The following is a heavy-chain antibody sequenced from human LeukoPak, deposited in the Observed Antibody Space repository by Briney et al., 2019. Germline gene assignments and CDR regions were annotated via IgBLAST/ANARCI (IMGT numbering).Heavy chain of an antibody. CDR3: ARGGYSYGPKAFDI. CDR1: GFTFSDYW. CDR2: INQDGSEK. J-gene: IGHJ3*02. V-gene: IGHV3-7*01. D-gene: IGHD5-18*01. Sequence: GGSLRLSCAASGFTFSDYWMSWARPAPGKGLEWVANINQDGSEKYYVDSVKGRFTISRDNAKNSLYLQMNSLRAEDTAVYYCARGGYSYGPKAFDIWGQGTMVTVSS.